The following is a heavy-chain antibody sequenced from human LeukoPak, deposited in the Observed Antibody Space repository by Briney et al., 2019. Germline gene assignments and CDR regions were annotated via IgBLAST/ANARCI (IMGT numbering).Heavy chain of an antibody. CDR3: AKNIGGFDY. CDR1: GFSFSSYG. D-gene: IGHD4-23*01. Sequence: PGGTLRLSCEASGFSFSSYGMSWVRQAPGEGLQWVSGFSASDGSRYYADSVKGRFTISRDNSKNTLYLQMNSLRAEDTAVYYCAKNIGGFDYWGQGTLVTVSS. V-gene: IGHV3-23*01. CDR2: FSASDGSR. J-gene: IGHJ4*02.